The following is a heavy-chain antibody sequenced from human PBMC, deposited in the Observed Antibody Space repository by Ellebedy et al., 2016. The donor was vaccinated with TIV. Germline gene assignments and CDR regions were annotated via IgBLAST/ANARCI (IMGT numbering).Heavy chain of an antibody. CDR2: IKQDGSEK. Sequence: GESLKISCAASGFTFSSYWMSWVRQAPGKGLEWVANIKQDGSEKYYVDSVKGRFTISRDNAKNSLYLQMNSLRAEDTAVYYCARLQMITTFNWFDPWGQGTLVTVSS. J-gene: IGHJ5*02. CDR3: ARLQMITTFNWFDP. V-gene: IGHV3-7*03. D-gene: IGHD3-16*01. CDR1: GFTFSSYW.